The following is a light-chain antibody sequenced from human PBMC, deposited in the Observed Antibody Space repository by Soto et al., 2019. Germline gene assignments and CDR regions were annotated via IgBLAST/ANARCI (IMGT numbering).Light chain of an antibody. CDR1: SSNVGSNT. Sequence: QAVVTQPPSASGTPGQRVTISCSGSSSNVGSNTVNWYQQFPGTAPKLLLYSNNQRPSGVPDRFSVSKSGTSASLAINGLQSEDEADYYCASWDDSLNGVVFGGGTQLTVL. CDR2: SNN. J-gene: IGLJ3*02. CDR3: ASWDDSLNGVV. V-gene: IGLV1-44*01.